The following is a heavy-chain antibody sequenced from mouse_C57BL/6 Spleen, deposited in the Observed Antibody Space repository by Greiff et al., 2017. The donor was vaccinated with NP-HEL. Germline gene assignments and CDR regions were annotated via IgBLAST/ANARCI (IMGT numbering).Heavy chain of an antibody. D-gene: IGHD1-1*01. CDR3: KYYYVSSPFDY. V-gene: IGHV1-15*01. CDR2: IDPETGGT. CDR1: GYTFTDYE. Sequence: QVQLQQSGAELVRPGASVTLSCKASGYTFTDYEMHWVKQTPVHGLEWIGAIDPETGGTAYNQKFKGKAILTADKSSSTAYMELRSLTSEDSAVYYCKYYYVSSPFDYWGQGTTLTVSS. J-gene: IGHJ2*01.